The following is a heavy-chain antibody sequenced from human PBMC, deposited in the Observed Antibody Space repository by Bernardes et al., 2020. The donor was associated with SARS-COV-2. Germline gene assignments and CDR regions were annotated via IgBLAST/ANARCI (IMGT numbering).Heavy chain of an antibody. D-gene: IGHD1-1*01. CDR2: IYHSGST. CDR1: GGSISSHY. Sequence: SETLSLTRTVSGGSISSHYWNWIRQPPGKGLEWIGYIYHSGSTNYNPSLKSRVTISVDTSKNQFSLKLRSVTAADTAVYYCARDLSGTTIAFDIWGQGTLVTVSS. CDR3: ARDLSGTTIAFDI. J-gene: IGHJ3*02. V-gene: IGHV4-59*11.